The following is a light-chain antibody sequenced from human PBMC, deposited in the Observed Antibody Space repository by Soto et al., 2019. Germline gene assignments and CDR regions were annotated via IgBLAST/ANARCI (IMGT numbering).Light chain of an antibody. CDR1: QSLLHSNGYNY. CDR3: MQALQTLGT. Sequence: DIVMTQSPLSLPVTPGEPASISCRSSQSLLHSNGYNYLDWYLQKPGQSPQLLIYLGSNRASGVSDRFSGSGSGTDFTLKISRVEAEDVGVYYCMQALQTLGTFGQGTKVEIK. J-gene: IGKJ1*01. CDR2: LGS. V-gene: IGKV2-28*01.